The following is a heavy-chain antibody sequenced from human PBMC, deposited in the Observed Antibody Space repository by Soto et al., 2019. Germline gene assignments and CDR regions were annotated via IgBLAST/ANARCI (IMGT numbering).Heavy chain of an antibody. Sequence: QVQLVESGGGVVQPGRSLRLSCAASGFTFSSYGMHWVRQAPGKGLEWVAVIWYDGSNKYYADSVKGRFTISRDNSKNTLYLQMNSLRAEDTAVYYCARRPSKFSWGWFDPWGQGTLVTVSS. CDR2: IWYDGSNK. CDR1: GFTFSSYG. J-gene: IGHJ5*02. D-gene: IGHD3-16*01. CDR3: ARRPSKFSWGWFDP. V-gene: IGHV3-33*01.